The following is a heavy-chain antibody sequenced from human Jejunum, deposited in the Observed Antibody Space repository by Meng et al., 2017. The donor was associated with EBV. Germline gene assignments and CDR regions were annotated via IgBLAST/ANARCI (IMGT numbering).Heavy chain of an antibody. CDR2: FQHETL. CDR3: IRNWNDDY. D-gene: IGHD1-1*01. Sequence: RLVESWGALLPPGWSLILPCAASGFPFRNTGLSWVRQAPGKGLEWIGRFQHETLYYAAPIKGRFTISRDYSQNTLYLQMNSLKIDDTAVYYCIRNWNDDYWGQGTLVTVSS. V-gene: IGHV3-15*02. J-gene: IGHJ4*02. CDR1: GFPFRNTG.